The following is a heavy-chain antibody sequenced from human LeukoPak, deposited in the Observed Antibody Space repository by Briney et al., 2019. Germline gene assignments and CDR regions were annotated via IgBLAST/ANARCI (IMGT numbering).Heavy chain of an antibody. CDR2: ISGSGGST. V-gene: IGHV3-23*01. CDR3: ARDIVLMVYDDGLDP. CDR1: GFTFSSDA. J-gene: IGHJ5*02. D-gene: IGHD2-8*01. Sequence: GGSLRLSCAASGFTFSSDAMSWVRQAPGKGLEWVSAISGSGGSTYYADSVKGRFTISRDNSKNTLYLQMNSLRAEDTAVYYCARDIVLMVYDDGLDPWGQGTLVTVSS.